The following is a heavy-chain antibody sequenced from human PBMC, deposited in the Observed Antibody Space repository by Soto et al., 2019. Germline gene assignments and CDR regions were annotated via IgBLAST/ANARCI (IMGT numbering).Heavy chain of an antibody. CDR3: ARGPRPSSLGTGAF. CDR2: INQDGSEK. D-gene: IGHD3-10*01. Sequence: GGSLSLSCAASGFTFSSYVMSWVRPNPGKGLEWVANINQDGSEKYYVDSVKGRFTISRGNAKNSVYLQMNSLRAEDTAVYYCARGPRPSSLGTGAFWGPGTVVTVS. CDR1: GFTFSSYV. J-gene: IGHJ4*02. V-gene: IGHV3-7*03.